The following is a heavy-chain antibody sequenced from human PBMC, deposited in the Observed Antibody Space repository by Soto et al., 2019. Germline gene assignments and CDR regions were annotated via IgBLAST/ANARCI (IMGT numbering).Heavy chain of an antibody. CDR3: ARDFFGMDV. CDR1: GFTFSSYI. Sequence: GGSLRLSCAASGFTFSSYIMNWVRQAPGKGLEWVSYISTSSSTIYYADSVKGRFTISRDNAKNSVYLQMNSLRDEDTAVYYCARDFFGMDVWGQGTTVTVSS. CDR2: ISTSSSTI. V-gene: IGHV3-48*02. J-gene: IGHJ6*02.